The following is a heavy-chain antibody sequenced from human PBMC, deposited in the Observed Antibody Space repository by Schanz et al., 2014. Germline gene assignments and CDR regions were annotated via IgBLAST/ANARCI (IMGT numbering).Heavy chain of an antibody. D-gene: IGHD3-10*01. CDR3: ARPALWFGDNCFDP. J-gene: IGHJ5*02. V-gene: IGHV3-23*01. CDR1: GFSLDIFA. CDR2: FNDGGVNK. Sequence: EVQLLESGGGLVEPGGSLRLSCATSGFSLDIFAVSWVRQAPGKGLEWVSSFNDGGVNKYYADSVKGRFTISRDNSKNTLYLQMNSLRPEDTAVYYCARPALWFGDNCFDPWGQGTLVTVSS.